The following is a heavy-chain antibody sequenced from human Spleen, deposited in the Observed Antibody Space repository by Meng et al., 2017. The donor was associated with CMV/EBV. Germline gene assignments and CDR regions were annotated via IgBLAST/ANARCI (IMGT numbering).Heavy chain of an antibody. D-gene: IGHD3-22*01. CDR2: LHHSGTT. Sequence: TGAGSGGSCSIDDWWSWVRQTPGKALQWLGELHHSGTTTYNPSLNSRVTFSLDKSKNEFSLKLTSVTVADTAVYYCARNGHYSLDSWSQGTLVTVSS. CDR1: GGSCSIDDW. V-gene: IGHV4-4*02. J-gene: IGHJ4*02. CDR3: ARNGHYSLDS.